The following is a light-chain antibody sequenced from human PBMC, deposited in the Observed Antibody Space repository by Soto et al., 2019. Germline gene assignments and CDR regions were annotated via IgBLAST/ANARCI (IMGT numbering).Light chain of an antibody. CDR1: SSDVGAYNF. J-gene: IGLJ1*01. V-gene: IGLV2-14*01. CDR3: SSYTSSTTPYV. Sequence: QSALTQPASVSGSPGQSITISCTGSSSDVGAYNFVSWYQHHPGKAPKLILYEVTTHPSGVSSRFSGSKSGNTASLTISGLQADDEAHYHCSSYTSSTTPYVFGTGTKVTVL. CDR2: EVT.